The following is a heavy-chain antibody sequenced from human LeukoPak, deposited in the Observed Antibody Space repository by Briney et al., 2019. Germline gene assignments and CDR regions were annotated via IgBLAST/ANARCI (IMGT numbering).Heavy chain of an antibody. V-gene: IGHV4-4*09. J-gene: IGHJ6*02. Sequence: YNPSLKSRVTISVDTSKNQFSLKLSSATAADTAVYYCATINYDFWSGYSDAHYYYYGMDVWGQGTTVTVSS. CDR3: ATINYDFWSGYSDAHYYYYGMDV. D-gene: IGHD3-3*01.